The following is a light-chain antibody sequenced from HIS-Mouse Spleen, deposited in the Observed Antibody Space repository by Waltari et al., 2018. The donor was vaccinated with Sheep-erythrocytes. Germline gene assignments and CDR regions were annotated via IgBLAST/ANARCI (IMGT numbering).Light chain of an antibody. Sequence: QSALTQPASVSGSPGQSITISCTGTSSDVGGYHYVSWYQQHPGKAPKLMIYEVSNRPSGVSNRFSGSKSGNTASLTISGLQAEDEADYYCCSYAGSSTQVFGGGTKLTVL. V-gene: IGLV2-14*01. CDR2: EVS. CDR3: CSYAGSSTQV. J-gene: IGLJ2*01. CDR1: SSDVGGYHY.